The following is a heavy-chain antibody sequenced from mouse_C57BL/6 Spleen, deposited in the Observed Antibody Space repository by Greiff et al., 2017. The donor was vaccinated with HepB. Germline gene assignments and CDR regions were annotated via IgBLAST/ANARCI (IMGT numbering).Heavy chain of an antibody. CDR3: ARGGYYSNYVGYFDV. CDR2: IDPSDSYT. J-gene: IGHJ1*03. CDR1: GYTFTSYW. D-gene: IGHD2-5*01. V-gene: IGHV1-69*01. Sequence: VQLQQSGAELVMPGASVKLSCKASGYTFTSYWMHWVKQRPGQGLEWIGEIDPSDSYTNYNHKFKGKSTLTVDKSSSTAYMQLSSLTSDDSAVYYCARGGYYSNYVGYFDVWGTGTTVTVSS.